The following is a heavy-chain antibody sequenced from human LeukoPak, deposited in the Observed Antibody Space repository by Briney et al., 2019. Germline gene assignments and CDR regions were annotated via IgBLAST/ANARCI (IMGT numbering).Heavy chain of an antibody. CDR3: ARGESSSWSYPTKFDY. J-gene: IGHJ4*02. D-gene: IGHD6-13*01. CDR1: GYTFTSYY. Sequence: ASVKVSCKASGYTFTSYYMHWVRQAPGQGLEWMGIINPSGGSTSYAQKFQGRVTMTRDMSTSTVYMELSSLRSEDTAVYYCARGESSSWSYPTKFDYWGQGPLVTVSS. CDR2: INPSGGST. V-gene: IGHV1-46*01.